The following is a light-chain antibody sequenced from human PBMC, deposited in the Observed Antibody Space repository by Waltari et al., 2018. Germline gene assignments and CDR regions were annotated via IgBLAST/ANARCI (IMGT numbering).Light chain of an antibody. V-gene: IGLV2-23*02. CDR2: EFS. CDR1: SSDVGGYNF. J-gene: IGLJ1*01. Sequence: QLALIQPPPVSGSPGQSITIPSTGTSSDVGGYNFVPWYQTPPGKAPKLMIYEFSKRPSGVSNRFSGSKSGNTASLTISGLQAEDEADYYCCSYAGSSTFYVFGTGTKVTVL. CDR3: CSYAGSSTFYV.